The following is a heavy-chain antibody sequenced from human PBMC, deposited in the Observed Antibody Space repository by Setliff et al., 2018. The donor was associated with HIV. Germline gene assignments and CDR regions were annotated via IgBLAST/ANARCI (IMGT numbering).Heavy chain of an antibody. CDR2: FYLTEST. CDR3: ARLWLRGPPT. Sequence: SETLSLTCSVFGGSISSSSYYWVWIRQPPGKGLDWIGSFYLTESTNYNPTLKSRVTISGDTSRNQFSLKLSSVTAADTAVYYCARLWLRGPPTWGQGTMVTVSS. J-gene: IGHJ3*01. V-gene: IGHV4-39*07. D-gene: IGHD5-12*01. CDR1: GGSISSSSYY.